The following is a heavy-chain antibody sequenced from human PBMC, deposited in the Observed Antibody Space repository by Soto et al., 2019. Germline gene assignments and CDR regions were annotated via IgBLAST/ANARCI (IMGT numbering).Heavy chain of an antibody. CDR3: ANSRPTGDSVDY. V-gene: IGHV1-69*12. CDR1: GGTFSSYA. Sequence: QVQLVQSGAEVKKPGSSVKVSCKASGGTFSSYAISWVRQAPGQGLEWMGGIIPIFGTANYAQKFQGRVTVAADEYTSTAYMGLGSLGSEDPAVYYCANSRPTGDSVDYWGQGTLVTVSS. J-gene: IGHJ4*02. CDR2: IIPIFGTA. D-gene: IGHD4-17*01.